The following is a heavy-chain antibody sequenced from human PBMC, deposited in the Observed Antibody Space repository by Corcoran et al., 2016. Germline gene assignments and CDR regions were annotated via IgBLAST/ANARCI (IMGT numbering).Heavy chain of an antibody. Sequence: EVQLVESGGGLVQPGGSLRLSCAASGFTFSSYWMHWVRQAPGKGLVWVSRINSDGSSTSYADSVKGRFTISRDNAKNTLYLQMNSLRAEDTAVYYCARAGQYCSGGSCSPYYYYGMDVWGQGTTVTVSS. CDR2: INSDGSST. CDR3: ARAGQYCSGGSCSPYYYYGMDV. CDR1: GFTFSSYW. D-gene: IGHD2-15*01. J-gene: IGHJ6*02. V-gene: IGHV3-74*01.